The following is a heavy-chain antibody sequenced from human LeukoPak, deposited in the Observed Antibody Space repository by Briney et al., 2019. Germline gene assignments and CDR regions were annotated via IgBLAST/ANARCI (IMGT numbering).Heavy chain of an antibody. CDR3: ARHLFGAGSSSGHYRYGMDV. Sequence: SETLSLTCAVYGGSFSGYYWSWIRQPPGKGLEWIAYIHYSGSTNYNPSLKSRVTISVDTSKNQSSLKVSSVTAADTAVYYCARHLFGAGSSSGHYRYGMDVWGQGTTVTVSS. CDR2: IHYSGST. V-gene: IGHV4-59*08. D-gene: IGHD4/OR15-4a*01. CDR1: GGSFSGYY. J-gene: IGHJ6*02.